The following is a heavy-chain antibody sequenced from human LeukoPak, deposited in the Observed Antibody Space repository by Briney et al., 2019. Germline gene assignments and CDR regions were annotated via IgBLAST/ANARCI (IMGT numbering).Heavy chain of an antibody. CDR2: ISYDGSNK. CDR3: ARHSFRRAAKFDY. D-gene: IGHD2-15*01. CDR1: GFTFSSYA. V-gene: IGHV3-30-3*01. Sequence: GGSLRLSCAASGFTFSSYAMHWVRQAPGKGLEWVAVISYDGSNKYYADSVKGRFTISRDNSKNTLYLQMNSLRAEDTAVYYCARHSFRRAAKFDYWGQGTLVTVSS. J-gene: IGHJ4*02.